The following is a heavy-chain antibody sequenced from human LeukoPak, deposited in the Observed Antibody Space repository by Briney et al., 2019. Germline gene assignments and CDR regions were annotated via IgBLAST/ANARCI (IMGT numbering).Heavy chain of an antibody. CDR1: GFTFSSYG. CDR2: ISYDGSSK. V-gene: IGHV3-30*18. CDR3: AKRPLTDYYGSGTHSNAII. D-gene: IGHD3-10*01. Sequence: PGGSLRLSCAASGFTFSSYGMHWVRQVPGKGLEWVAVISYDGSSKDYADSVKGRFTISRDNSKNTLYLHMNSLRAEDTAVYYCAKRPLTDYYGSGTHSNAIIWGQGTLVTVSS. J-gene: IGHJ4*02.